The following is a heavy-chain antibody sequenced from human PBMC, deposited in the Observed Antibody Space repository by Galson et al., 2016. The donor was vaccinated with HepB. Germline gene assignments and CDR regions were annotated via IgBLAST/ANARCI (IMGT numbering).Heavy chain of an antibody. CDR2: IHSSGTS. J-gene: IGHJ4*02. CDR1: GDSISNVGRH. CDR3: VRLVPAEAVSNRRGSVY. V-gene: IGHV4-39*01. Sequence: ETLSLTCTVSGDSISNVGRHWGWFRQSPEMGLEYIGSIHSSGTSYYNPSLTSPVTVSAEMSRTQFFLSLTPVTAANTVIYYCVRLVPAEAVSNRRGSVYWSQGTRVTVSS. D-gene: IGHD6-13*01.